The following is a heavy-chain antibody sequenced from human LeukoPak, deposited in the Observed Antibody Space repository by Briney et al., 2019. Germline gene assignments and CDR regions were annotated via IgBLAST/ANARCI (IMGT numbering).Heavy chain of an antibody. CDR3: ARVGPIAARRDAFDI. D-gene: IGHD6-6*01. V-gene: IGHV4-59*01. J-gene: IGHJ3*02. CDR2: IYYSGST. CDR1: GGSISSYY. Sequence: SETLSLACTVSGGSISSYYWSWIRQPPGKGLEWIGYIYYSGSTNYNPSLKSRVTISVDTSKNPFSLKLSSVTDADTAVYYCARVGPIAARRDAFDIWGQGTMVTVSS.